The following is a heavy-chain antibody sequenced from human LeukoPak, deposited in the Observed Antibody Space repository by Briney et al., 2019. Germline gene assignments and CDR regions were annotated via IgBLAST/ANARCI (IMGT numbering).Heavy chain of an antibody. D-gene: IGHD5-18*01. V-gene: IGHV4-39*07. CDR1: GDFISSVGYY. CDR2: IYYSGST. J-gene: IGHJ4*02. CDR3: ARIRGYSYGYVDY. Sequence: SETLSLTCTVSGDFISSVGYYWGWIRQPPGKGLECIGSIYYSGSTYYNPPLKSRVTISIDMSQNHFSLKLTSVTAADTAVYYCARIRGYSYGYVDYWGQGTLVTVSS.